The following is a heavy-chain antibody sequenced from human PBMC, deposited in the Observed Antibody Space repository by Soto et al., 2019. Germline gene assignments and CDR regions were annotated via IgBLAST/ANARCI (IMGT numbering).Heavy chain of an antibody. CDR1: GLTFSSYA. D-gene: IGHD1-1*01. CDR3: ARELERLFDY. CDR2: ISYDGSNK. J-gene: IGHJ4*02. Sequence: QVQLVESGGGVVQPGRSLRLSCVASGLTFSSYAMHWVRQAPGKGLEWVAVISYDGSNKYYADSVKGRFTISRDNSKNTLYLQMNSLGAEDTAVYYCARELERLFDYWGQGTLVTVSS. V-gene: IGHV3-30-3*01.